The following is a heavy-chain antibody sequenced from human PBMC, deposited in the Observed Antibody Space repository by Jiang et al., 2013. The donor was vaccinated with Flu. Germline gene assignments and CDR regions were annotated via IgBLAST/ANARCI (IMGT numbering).Heavy chain of an antibody. J-gene: IGHJ6*02. Sequence: VQLVESGAEVKKPGSSVKVSCKASGGTFSSYAISWVRQAPGQGLEWMGGIIPIFGTANYAQKFQGRVTITADKSTSTAYMELSSLRSEDTAVYYCASGYDFWSGFFTYYYYYGMDVWGQGTTVTVSS. CDR3: ASGYDFWSGFFTYYYYYGMDV. D-gene: IGHD3-3*01. V-gene: IGHV1-69*06. CDR1: GGTFSSYA. CDR2: IIPIFGTA.